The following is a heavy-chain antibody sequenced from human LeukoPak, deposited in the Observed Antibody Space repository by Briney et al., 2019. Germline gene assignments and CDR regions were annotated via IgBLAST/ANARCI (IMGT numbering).Heavy chain of an antibody. CDR2: INPNSGGT. CDR3: ARDLSYYDSSGYLGDAADY. J-gene: IGHJ4*02. V-gene: IGHV1-2*02. Sequence: ASVKVSCKASGYTFTGYYMHWVRQAPGQGLEWMGWINPNSGGTNYAQKLQGRVTMTTDTSTSTAYMELRSLRSDDTAVYHCARDLSYYDSSGYLGDAADYWGQGTLVTVSS. D-gene: IGHD3-22*01. CDR1: GYTFTGYY.